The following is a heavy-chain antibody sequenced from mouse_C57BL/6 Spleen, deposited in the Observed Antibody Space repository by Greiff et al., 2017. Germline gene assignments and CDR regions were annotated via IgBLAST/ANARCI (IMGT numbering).Heavy chain of an antibody. J-gene: IGHJ1*03. CDR2: IHPNSGST. CDR1: GYTFTSYW. V-gene: IGHV1-64*01. D-gene: IGHD1-1*01. CDR3: ARHGSSAWYFDV. Sequence: QVQLQQPGAELVKPGASVKLSCKASGYTFTSYWMHWVKQRPGQGLEWIGMIHPNSGSTNYNEKFKSKATLTVAKSSSTAYMQLSSLTSEDSAVYYCARHGSSAWYFDVWGTGTTVTVSS.